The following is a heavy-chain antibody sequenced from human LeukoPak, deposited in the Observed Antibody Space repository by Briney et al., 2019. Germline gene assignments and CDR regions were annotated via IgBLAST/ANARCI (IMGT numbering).Heavy chain of an antibody. J-gene: IGHJ6*02. D-gene: IGHD2-15*01. Sequence: GGSLRLSCAASGFTVSSNYMSWVRQAPGKGLEWVSVIYSGGTTFYADSVKGRFTISRDNSKNTLNLEMNSLRAEDTAVYYCAREVRGSGGSRHYGMDVWGQGTTVTVPS. CDR3: AREVRGSGGSRHYGMDV. V-gene: IGHV3-66*01. CDR1: GFTVSSNY. CDR2: IYSGGTT.